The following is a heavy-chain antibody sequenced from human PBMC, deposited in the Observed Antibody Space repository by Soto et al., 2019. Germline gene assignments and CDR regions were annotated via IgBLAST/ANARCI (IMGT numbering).Heavy chain of an antibody. V-gene: IGHV4-34*01. D-gene: IGHD6-19*01. Sequence: PSETMSLTCAVYGGSFSGYYWSWIRQPPGKGLEWIGEINHSGSTNYNPSLKSRVTISVDTSKNQFSLKLSSVTAADTAVYYCARVKSSGLAAFDYWGQGTLVTVSS. CDR2: INHSGST. J-gene: IGHJ4*02. CDR3: ARVKSSGLAAFDY. CDR1: GGSFSGYY.